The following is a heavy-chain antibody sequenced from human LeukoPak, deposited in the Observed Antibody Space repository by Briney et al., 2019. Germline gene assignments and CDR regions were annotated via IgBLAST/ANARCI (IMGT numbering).Heavy chain of an antibody. CDR1: GGSISSGDYY. CDR2: IYYGGST. V-gene: IGHV4-30-4*08. Sequence: SQTLSLTCTVSGGSISSGDYYWSWIRQPPGKGLEWIGYIYYGGSTYYNPSLKSRVTISVDTSKNQFSLKLSSVTAADTAVYYCARGVGSYGFDYWGQGTLVTVSS. CDR3: ARGVGSYGFDY. D-gene: IGHD1-26*01. J-gene: IGHJ4*02.